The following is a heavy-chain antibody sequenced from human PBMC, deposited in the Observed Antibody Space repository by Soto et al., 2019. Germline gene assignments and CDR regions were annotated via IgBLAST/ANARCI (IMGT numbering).Heavy chain of an antibody. CDR2: INHSGST. V-gene: IGHV4-34*01. D-gene: IGHD1-26*01. J-gene: IGHJ4*02. CDR1: GGSFSGYY. Sequence: SETLSLTCAVYGGSFSGYYWSWIRQPPGKGLEWIGEINHSGSTNYNPSLKSRVTISVDTSKNQFSLKLSSVTAADTAVYYCARGPLYSGSYFSVDYWGQGTLVTAPQ. CDR3: ARGPLYSGSYFSVDY.